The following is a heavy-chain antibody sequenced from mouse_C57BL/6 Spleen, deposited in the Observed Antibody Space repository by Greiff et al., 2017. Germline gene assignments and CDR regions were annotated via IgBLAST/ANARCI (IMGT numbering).Heavy chain of an antibody. CDR1: GYTFTDYN. J-gene: IGHJ4*01. CDR2: INPNNGGT. Sequence: VQLQQSGPELVKPGASVKMSCKASGYTFTDYNMHWVKQSHGKSLEWIGYINPNNGGTSSNQKFKGKATLTVNKSSSTAYMELRSLTSEDSAVYYCARGRNYYSKTDYAMDYWGQGTSVTVSS. V-gene: IGHV1-22*01. D-gene: IGHD2-5*01. CDR3: ARGRNYYSKTDYAMDY.